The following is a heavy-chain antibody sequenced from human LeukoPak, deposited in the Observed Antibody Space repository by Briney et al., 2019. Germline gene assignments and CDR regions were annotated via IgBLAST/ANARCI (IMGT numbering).Heavy chain of an antibody. D-gene: IGHD6-13*01. Sequence: GGSLRLSCAASGFTFSSYWMSWVRQAPGKGLEWVAXIKQDGSEKYYVDSVKGRFTISRDNAKNSLYLQMNSLRAEDTAVYYCAXXXQXLDYYYMDVWGKGXTVTVXX. J-gene: IGHJ6*03. CDR3: AXXXQXLDYYYMDV. CDR1: GFTFSSYW. V-gene: IGHV3-7*01. CDR2: IKQDGSEK.